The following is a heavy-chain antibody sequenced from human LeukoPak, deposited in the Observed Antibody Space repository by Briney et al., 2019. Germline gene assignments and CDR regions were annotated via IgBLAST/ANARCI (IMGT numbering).Heavy chain of an antibody. J-gene: IGHJ6*03. D-gene: IGHD3-22*01. V-gene: IGHV3-48*01. CDR1: GFTLSSYS. CDR3: ARDAYYYDSSEPYIYYSYYYYMDV. Sequence: PGGSLRLSCEAPGFTLSSYSMNWVRQAPGKGPEWVSYISSRSAFIYYADSVKGRFTISRDNANNSLYLQMNSLSPEDTAVYYCARDAYYYDSSEPYIYYSYYYYMDVWGKGTPVTVSS. CDR2: ISSRSAFI.